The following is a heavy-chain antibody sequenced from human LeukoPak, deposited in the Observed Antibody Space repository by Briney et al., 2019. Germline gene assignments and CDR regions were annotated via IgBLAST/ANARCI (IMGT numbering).Heavy chain of an antibody. V-gene: IGHV4-39*07. CDR1: GGSITNSNYY. CDR3: ARRSGYDLVDY. CDR2: IYYSGST. Sequence: SETLSLTCTVSGGSITNSNYYWGWLRQPPGTGLEWIGSIYYSGSTYYNPSLKSRVTISVDTSKNQFSLKLSSVTAADTALYYCARRSGYDLVDYWGQGTLVTVSS. J-gene: IGHJ4*02. D-gene: IGHD5-12*01.